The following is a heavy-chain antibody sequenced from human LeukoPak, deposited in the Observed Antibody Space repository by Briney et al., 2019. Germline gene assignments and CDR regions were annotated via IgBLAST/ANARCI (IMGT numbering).Heavy chain of an antibody. CDR3: ARGPFDY. V-gene: IGHV4-59*12. CDR1: GGSISSYY. CDR2: IYYSGST. Sequence: SETLSLTCTVSGGSISSYYWSWIRQPPGKGLEWIGYIYYSGSTNYNPSLKSRVTISVDTSKNQFSLKLSSVTAADTAEYYCARGPFDYWGQGTLVTVSS. J-gene: IGHJ4*02.